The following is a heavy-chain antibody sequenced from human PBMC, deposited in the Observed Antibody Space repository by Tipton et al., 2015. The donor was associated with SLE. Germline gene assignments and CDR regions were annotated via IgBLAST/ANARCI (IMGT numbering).Heavy chain of an antibody. Sequence: SLRLSCAASGFTFDDYAMHWVRQAPGKGLEWVAVISYDGAYKNYGDSVKGRFTISRDNAKNSLYLQMNSLRAEDTAVYYCATLRSSNWFDYWGQGTLVTVSS. D-gene: IGHD2-2*01. CDR2: ISYDGAYK. CDR1: GFTFDDYA. CDR3: ATLRSSNWFDY. J-gene: IGHJ4*02. V-gene: IGHV3-30*03.